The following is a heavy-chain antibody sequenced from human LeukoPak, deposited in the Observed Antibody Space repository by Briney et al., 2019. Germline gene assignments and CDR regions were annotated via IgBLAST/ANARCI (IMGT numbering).Heavy chain of an antibody. CDR3: ARLNSRAYSSSWYDWFDP. D-gene: IGHD6-13*01. CDR2: IYYSGST. CDR1: GASIGGGYS. J-gene: IGHJ5*02. Sequence: SETLSLTCAVSGASIGGGYSWSWIRQPPGKGLEWIGYIYYSGSTNYNPSLKSRVTISVDTSKNQFSLKLSSVTAADTAVYYCARLNSRAYSSSWYDWFDPWGQGTLVTVSS. V-gene: IGHV4-59*08.